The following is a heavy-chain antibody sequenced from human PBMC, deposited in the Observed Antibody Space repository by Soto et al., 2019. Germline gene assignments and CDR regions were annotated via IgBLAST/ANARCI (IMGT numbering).Heavy chain of an antibody. CDR1: GFTFSSYW. D-gene: IGHD3-16*01. J-gene: IGHJ4*02. CDR2: INSDGSST. Sequence: GGSLRLSCAASGFTFSSYWMHWVRQAPGKGLVWVSRINSDGSSTSYADSVKGRFTISRDNAKNTLYLQMNSLRAEDTAVYYCARDLGFMITFGGLAYWGQGTLVTVSS. V-gene: IGHV3-74*01. CDR3: ARDLGFMITFGGLAY.